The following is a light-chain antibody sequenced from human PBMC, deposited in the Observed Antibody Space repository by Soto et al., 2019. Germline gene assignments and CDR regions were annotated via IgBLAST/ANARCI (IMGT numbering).Light chain of an antibody. V-gene: IGKV1-5*03. CDR3: QQYNTYSSST. CDR2: RAS. J-gene: IGKJ2*01. Sequence: DIQMTQSPSTLSASVGDRVTITCRASQNINSWLAWYQKKSGKAPKLLIHRASSLESGVPSRFSGSGSGTEFTLTISSLQPDDIATYYCQQYNTYSSSTFGQGTKLEIK. CDR1: QNINSW.